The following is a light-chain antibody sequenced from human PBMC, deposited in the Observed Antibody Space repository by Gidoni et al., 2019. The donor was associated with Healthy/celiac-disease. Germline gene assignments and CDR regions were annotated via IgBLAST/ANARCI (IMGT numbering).Light chain of an antibody. CDR3: QQRSNWPRT. CDR2: DAS. J-gene: IGKJ1*01. Sequence: IVLTQSPATLSLSPGERATLSCRASQSVSSYLAWYHQKPGQAPSLLIYDASNRATGIPARFSGSGSGTDFTLSLSSLEPEDFAVYYCQQRSNWPRTFGQGTKVEIK. V-gene: IGKV3-11*01. CDR1: QSVSSY.